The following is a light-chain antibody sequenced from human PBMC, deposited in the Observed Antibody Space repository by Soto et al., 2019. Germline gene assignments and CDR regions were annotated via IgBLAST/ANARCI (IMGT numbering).Light chain of an antibody. CDR1: QGVSTY. J-gene: IGKJ4*01. CDR2: AAS. CDR3: QQYYIFPLA. Sequence: VLWMTQSPSLLSASTGDRVTITCRTSQGVSTYVAWYQQKPGKPPKPLIYAASTLHSGVPARFSGSGSGTDFTLTISGPQSEDFATYYCQQYYIFPLAFGGGTKVDIK. V-gene: IGKV1D-8*01.